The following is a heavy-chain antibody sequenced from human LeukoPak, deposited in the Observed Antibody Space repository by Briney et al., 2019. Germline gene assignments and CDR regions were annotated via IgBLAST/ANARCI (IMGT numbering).Heavy chain of an antibody. CDR1: GFTFSSYS. CDR3: ARDPAEYDFWSGYHDY. CDR2: ISSSSSYI. Sequence: GGSLRLSCAASGFTFSSYSMNWVRQAPGKGLEWVPSISSSSSYIYYADSVKGRFTISRDNAKNSLYLQMNSLRAEDTAVYYCARDPAEYDFWSGYHDYWGQGTLVTVSS. D-gene: IGHD3/OR15-3a*01. V-gene: IGHV3-21*01. J-gene: IGHJ4*02.